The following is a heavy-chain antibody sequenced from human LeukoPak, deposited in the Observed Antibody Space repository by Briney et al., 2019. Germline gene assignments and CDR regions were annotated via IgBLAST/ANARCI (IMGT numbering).Heavy chain of an antibody. V-gene: IGHV1-18*01. D-gene: IGHD6-19*01. CDR1: GYNFNSYG. Sequence: ASVKVSCKASGYNFNSYGINWVRQAPGQGLEWMGWISAYDGNTNYAQKFQDRFTMTTDTSTSTAYMELRSLRSDDTAVYYCAGTLAYCTSSVCYFKYWGQGTLVTVSS. CDR2: ISAYDGNT. CDR3: AGTLAYCTSSVCYFKY. J-gene: IGHJ4*02.